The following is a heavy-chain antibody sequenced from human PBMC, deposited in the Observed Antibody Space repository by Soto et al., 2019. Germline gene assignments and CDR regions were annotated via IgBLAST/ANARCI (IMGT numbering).Heavy chain of an antibody. CDR3: ARDRLERRDDDAFDI. CDR1: GFTFSDYY. CDR2: ISSSSSYT. Sequence: GGSLRLSCAASGFTFSDYYMSWIRQAPGKGLEWVSYISSSSSYTNYADSVKGRFTISRDNAKNSLYLQMNSLRAEDTAVYYCARDRLERRDDDAFDIWGQGTMVTVSS. J-gene: IGHJ3*02. V-gene: IGHV3-11*06. D-gene: IGHD1-1*01.